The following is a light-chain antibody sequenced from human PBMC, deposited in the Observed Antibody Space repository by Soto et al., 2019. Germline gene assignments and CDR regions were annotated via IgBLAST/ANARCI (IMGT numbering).Light chain of an antibody. CDR1: QGITDY. J-gene: IGKJ2*01. CDR2: TAS. CDR3: QQTYSAPPT. V-gene: IGKV1-39*01. Sequence: DIPMTQSPSSLSASVGDRVAITCRAGQGITDYLNWYQQKAGKAPKLLISTASRLQSGVPSRFSGNRSGTDFTLTISSLQPEDFATYYCQQTYSAPPTFGQGTKLE.